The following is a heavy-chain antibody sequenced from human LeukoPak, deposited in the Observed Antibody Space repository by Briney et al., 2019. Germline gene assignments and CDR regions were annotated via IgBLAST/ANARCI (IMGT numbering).Heavy chain of an antibody. CDR3: AKGGYCSGGSCYDDY. CDR2: ISGSGGST. CDR1: GFTFSGYA. D-gene: IGHD2-15*01. J-gene: IGHJ4*02. Sequence: GGSLRLSCAASGFTFSGYAMSWVRQAPGKGLEWVSAISGSGGSTYYADSVKGRFTISRDNSKNTLYLQMNSLRAEDTALYYCAKGGYCSGGSCYDDYWGQGTLVTVSS. V-gene: IGHV3-23*01.